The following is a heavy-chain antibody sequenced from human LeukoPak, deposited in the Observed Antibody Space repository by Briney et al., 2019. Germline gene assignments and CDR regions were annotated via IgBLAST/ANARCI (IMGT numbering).Heavy chain of an antibody. J-gene: IGHJ4*02. V-gene: IGHV4-31*03. CDR1: GGSISSGGYS. CDR2: IYYSGST. D-gene: IGHD3-22*01. Sequence: SETLSLTCTVSGGSISSGGYSWSWIRQHPGKGLEWIGYIYYSGSTYYNPSLKSRVTISVDTSKNQFSLKLSSVTAADTAVYYCARMNSSGYYRPFDYWGQGTLVTVSS. CDR3: ARMNSSGYYRPFDY.